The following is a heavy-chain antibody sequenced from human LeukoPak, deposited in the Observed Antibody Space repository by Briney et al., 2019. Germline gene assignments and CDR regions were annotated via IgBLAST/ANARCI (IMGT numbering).Heavy chain of an antibody. CDR3: AKVSLEYSSSWGDYYYYYYMDV. CDR2: ISGSGGST. J-gene: IGHJ6*03. Sequence: PGGSLRLSCAASGFTFSSDAMSWVRQAPGKGLEWVSAISGSGGSTYYADSVKGRFTISRDNSKNTLYLQMNSLRAEDTAVYYCAKVSLEYSSSWGDYYYYYYMDVWGKGTTVTVSS. CDR1: GFTFSSDA. D-gene: IGHD6-6*01. V-gene: IGHV3-23*01.